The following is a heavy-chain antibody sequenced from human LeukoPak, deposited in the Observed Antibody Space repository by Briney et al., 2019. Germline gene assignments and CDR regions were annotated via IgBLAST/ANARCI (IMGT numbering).Heavy chain of an antibody. CDR3: ARRSKSTGYYPPSYYYYMDV. Sequence: SETLSLTCTVSGYSISSGYYWGWIRQPPEQGLEWIGSIYHSGSTYYNPSLKSRVTISVDTSKNQFSLKLSSVTAADTAVYYCARRSKSTGYYPPSYYYYMDVWGKGTTVTISS. CDR1: GYSISSGYY. CDR2: IYHSGST. D-gene: IGHD3-9*01. J-gene: IGHJ6*03. V-gene: IGHV4-38-2*02.